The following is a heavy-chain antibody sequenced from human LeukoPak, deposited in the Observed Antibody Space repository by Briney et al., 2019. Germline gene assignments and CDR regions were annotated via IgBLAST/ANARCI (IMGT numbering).Heavy chain of an antibody. J-gene: IGHJ4*02. CDR3: AKDIQPGYDPRSIANDY. V-gene: IGHV3-9*01. CDR1: GFTFSSYA. Sequence: PGGSLRLSCAASGFTFSSYAMSWVRQAPGKGLEWVSGISWNSGSIGYADSVKGRFTISRDNAKNSLYLQMNSLRAEDTALYYCAKDIQPGYDPRSIANDYWGQGTLVTVSS. CDR2: ISWNSGSI. D-gene: IGHD5-12*01.